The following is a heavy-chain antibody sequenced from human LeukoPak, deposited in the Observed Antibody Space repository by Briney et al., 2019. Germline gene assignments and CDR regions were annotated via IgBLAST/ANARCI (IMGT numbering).Heavy chain of an antibody. V-gene: IGHV4-59*08. CDR3: ARAIYGSGSSDAFDI. CDR1: GASVSSYY. J-gene: IGHJ3*02. D-gene: IGHD3-10*01. CDR2: SYYSGST. Sequence: SETLSLTCSVSGASVSSYYWSWIRQPPGKGLEWIGNSYYSGSTNYNPSLKSRVIISLDTSKNQFSLKLSSVTAADTAVYYCARAIYGSGSSDAFDIWGQGTMVTVSS.